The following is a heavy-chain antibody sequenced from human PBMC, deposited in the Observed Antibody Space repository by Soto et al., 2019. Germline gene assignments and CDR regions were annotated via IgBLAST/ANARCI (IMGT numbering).Heavy chain of an antibody. J-gene: IGHJ3*02. CDR3: AKRDGAFDI. CDR2: ISGSGGNA. Sequence: EVQLLESGGGLVQPGGSLALSCIASGFTFSSYAISWLRQAPGKGLEWVSAISGSGGNAYYTDSVKGRFTISRDNSKNTLYLQMSSLRAEDTAVYYCAKRDGAFDIWGQGTMVTVSS. V-gene: IGHV3-23*01. CDR1: GFTFSSYA.